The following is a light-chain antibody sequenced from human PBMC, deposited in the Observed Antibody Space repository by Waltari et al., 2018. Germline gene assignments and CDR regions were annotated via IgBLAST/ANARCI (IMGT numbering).Light chain of an antibody. J-gene: IGLJ2*01. CDR1: SSDVGGYNY. CDR2: DVS. Sequence: QSALTQPASVSGSPGQSITISCTGTSSDVGGYNYVSWHQQHPGKAPKLMIYDVSNRPSGVSNRFSGSKSGNTASLTISGLQAEDEADYYCSSYISSSTLELFGGGTSLTVL. V-gene: IGLV2-14*03. CDR3: SSYISSSTLEL.